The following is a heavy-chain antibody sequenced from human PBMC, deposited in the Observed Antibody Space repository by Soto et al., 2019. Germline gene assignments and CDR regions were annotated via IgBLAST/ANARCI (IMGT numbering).Heavy chain of an antibody. J-gene: IGHJ4*02. CDR2: IKQDGSEK. CDR3: ARARVLDY. Sequence: EVQLVESGGGLVQPGGSLRLSCAASGFTFSSYRMSWVRQAPGKGLEWVANIKQDGSEKHYVDSVKGRFTISRDNTNNSLYLQMNSLRAEDAAVYYCARARVLDYCGQGTPVTVSS. V-gene: IGHV3-7*01. CDR1: GFTFSSYR. D-gene: IGHD3-3*01.